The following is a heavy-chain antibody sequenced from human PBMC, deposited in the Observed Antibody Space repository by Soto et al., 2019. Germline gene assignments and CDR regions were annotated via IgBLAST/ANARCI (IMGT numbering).Heavy chain of an antibody. CDR2: ITQSGHAT. J-gene: IGHJ4*02. CDR1: GFTFSDYY. CDR3: ARARRGYASHGCY. D-gene: IGHD5-12*01. Sequence: QVQLVESGGDLVKPGGSLRLSCAASGFTFSDYYMSWIRQTPGKVLEWVSYITQSGHATEYADSVRGRFTISRDNNKNSLYLQMNSLRVEDTCVYYCARARRGYASHGCYLGQGTLVTVSS. V-gene: IGHV3-11*04.